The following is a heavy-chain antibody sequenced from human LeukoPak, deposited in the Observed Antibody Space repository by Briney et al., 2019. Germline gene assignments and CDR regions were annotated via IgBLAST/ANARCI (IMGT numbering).Heavy chain of an antibody. Sequence: GGSLRLSCAASGFTFSSYSMNWVRQAPGKGLEWVSSISTRSTYIYYADSVKGRFTISRDNAKNSLFLQMNSLRAEDTAVYYCAELGITMIGGVWGKGTTVTISS. CDR3: AELGITMIGGV. J-gene: IGHJ6*04. V-gene: IGHV3-21*01. CDR1: GFTFSSYS. D-gene: IGHD3-10*02. CDR2: ISTRSTYI.